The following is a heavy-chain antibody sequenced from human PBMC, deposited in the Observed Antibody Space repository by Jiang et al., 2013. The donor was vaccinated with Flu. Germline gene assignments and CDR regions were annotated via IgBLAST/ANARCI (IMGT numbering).Heavy chain of an antibody. Sequence: KFQGRVTMTRNTSISTAYMELSSLRSEDTAVYYCARVMTWAVTRGLGMDVWGQGTTVTVSS. CDR3: ARVMTWAVTRGLGMDV. V-gene: IGHV1-8*01. J-gene: IGHJ6*02. D-gene: IGHD4-17*01.